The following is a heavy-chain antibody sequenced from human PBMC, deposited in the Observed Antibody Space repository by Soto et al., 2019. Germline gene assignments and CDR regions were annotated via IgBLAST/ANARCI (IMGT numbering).Heavy chain of an antibody. V-gene: IGHV4-39*01. CDR3: VASVDFWSGDLGITYYFDH. D-gene: IGHD3-3*01. J-gene: IGHJ4*02. Sequence: QLQLQESGPGLVRPSEALSLTCTVSGVSMGGDRYYWGWIRQPPGKGLEWIGSFYYGGNTYYNPSLKSRVSISVDTSENYSLRLTSVTAADTAVYYCVASVDFWSGDLGITYYFDHWGRGTLVTVSS. CDR1: GVSMGGDRYY. CDR2: FYYGGNT.